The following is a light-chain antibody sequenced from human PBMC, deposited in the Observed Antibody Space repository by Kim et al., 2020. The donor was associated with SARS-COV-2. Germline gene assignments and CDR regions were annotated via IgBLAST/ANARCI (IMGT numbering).Light chain of an antibody. CDR1: QTISTW. J-gene: IGKJ2*01. CDR2: RAS. V-gene: IGKV1-5*03. Sequence: SAAVGDTVTTTCLASQTISTWLAWYQQKPGKAPQLLMYRASNLESGVSSRFSGSGSGTEFTLTISSLQPDDIATYYCQQYISYSYTFGQGTKLEI. CDR3: QQYISYSYT.